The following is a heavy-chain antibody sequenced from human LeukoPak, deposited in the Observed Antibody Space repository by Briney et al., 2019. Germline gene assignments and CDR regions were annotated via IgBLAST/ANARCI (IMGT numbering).Heavy chain of an antibody. Sequence: GGSLRLSCEGSAFIFSGHWMNWVRQAPGKGLEWVSNISSGGNTYYADSVKGRFTISRDISKHTLYLQMNSLRAEDTAVYYCARGDSSGYAFDYWGQGTLVTVSS. CDR1: AFIFSGHW. CDR3: ARGDSSGYAFDY. D-gene: IGHD3-22*01. CDR2: ISSGGNT. J-gene: IGHJ4*02. V-gene: IGHV3-53*01.